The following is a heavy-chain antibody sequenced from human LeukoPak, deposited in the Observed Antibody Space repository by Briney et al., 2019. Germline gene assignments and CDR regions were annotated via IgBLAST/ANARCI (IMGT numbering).Heavy chain of an antibody. D-gene: IGHD6-6*01. CDR2: VNHYGSDT. CDR1: GFTFSGQW. Sequence: GGSLRLSCAASGFTFSGQWMHWVRQAPGKGLVWVSRVNHYGSDTRYADFVKGRFTISRDNAKNTLYLQMNSLRVEDTAVYYCARIGSLSPFDWGQGTLVTASS. J-gene: IGHJ4*02. V-gene: IGHV3-74*01. CDR3: ARIGSLSPFD.